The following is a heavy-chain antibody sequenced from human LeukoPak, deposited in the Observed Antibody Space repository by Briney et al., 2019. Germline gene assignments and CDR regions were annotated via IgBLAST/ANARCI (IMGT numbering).Heavy chain of an antibody. Sequence: PSETLSLTCTVSGGSISSYYWSWIRQPPGKGLEWIGYIYYSGSTNYNPSLKGRVTISVDTSKNQFSLKLSSVTAADTAVYYCARVPLTTVYYYYMDVWGKGTTVTVSS. CDR3: ARVPLTTVYYYYMDV. J-gene: IGHJ6*03. V-gene: IGHV4-59*01. D-gene: IGHD4-17*01. CDR2: IYYSGST. CDR1: GGSISSYY.